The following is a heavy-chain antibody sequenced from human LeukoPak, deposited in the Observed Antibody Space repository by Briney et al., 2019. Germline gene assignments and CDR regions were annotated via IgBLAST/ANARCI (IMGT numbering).Heavy chain of an antibody. CDR2: ISSSGIT. D-gene: IGHD3-22*01. Sequence: SETLSLTCTVSGGSISSYYWSWIRQPPGKRLEWIGYISSSGITNYNPSLKSRVTISPDTSKNQFSLKLSSVTAADTAVYYCERRDSGGLIDYWGQGALSPSPQ. J-gene: IGHJ4*02. CDR1: GGSISSYY. V-gene: IGHV4-4*09. CDR3: ERRDSGGLIDY.